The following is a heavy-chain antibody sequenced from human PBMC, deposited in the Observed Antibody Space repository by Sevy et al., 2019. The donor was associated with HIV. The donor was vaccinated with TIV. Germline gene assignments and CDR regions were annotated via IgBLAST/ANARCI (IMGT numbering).Heavy chain of an antibody. Sequence: GGSLRLSCAASGFPFSDHSMEWVRQAPGKGLEWVGRIRNKADSYTTEYAGSVKGRFTISKEDCKSSLYMLMNSLKTEDTAVYYCATHAGIAAAGRVLDYWGQGTLVTVSS. CDR3: ATHAGIAAAGRVLDY. CDR2: IRNKADSYTT. CDR1: GFPFSDHS. J-gene: IGHJ4*02. D-gene: IGHD6-13*01. V-gene: IGHV3-72*01.